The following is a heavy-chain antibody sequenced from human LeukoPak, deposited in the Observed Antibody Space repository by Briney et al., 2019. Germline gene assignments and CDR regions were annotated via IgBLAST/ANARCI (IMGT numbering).Heavy chain of an antibody. D-gene: IGHD2-2*01. V-gene: IGHV3-48*01. CDR1: GFTFSSYS. CDR2: ISSSSSTI. Sequence: QPGGSLRLSCAASGFTFSSYSVNWVRQAPGKGLEWVSYISSSSSTIYYADSVKGRFTISRDNAKNSLYLQMNSLRAEDTAVYYCARGPAIWEYQLLSQHWFDPWGQGTLVTVSS. J-gene: IGHJ5*02. CDR3: ARGPAIWEYQLLSQHWFDP.